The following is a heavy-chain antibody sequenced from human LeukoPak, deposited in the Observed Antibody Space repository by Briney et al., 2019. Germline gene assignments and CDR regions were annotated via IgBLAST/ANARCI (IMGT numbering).Heavy chain of an antibody. D-gene: IGHD4-17*01. Sequence: PGGSLRLSCAASGFTLSSYAMSWVRQAPGKGLEWVSAISGSGGSTYYADSVKGRFTISRDNSKNTLYLQMNSLRVEDTAVYYCAKTPRATVTTNYWGKGTLVTVSS. CDR1: GFTLSSYA. CDR2: ISGSGGST. V-gene: IGHV3-23*01. CDR3: AKTPRATVTTNY. J-gene: IGHJ4*02.